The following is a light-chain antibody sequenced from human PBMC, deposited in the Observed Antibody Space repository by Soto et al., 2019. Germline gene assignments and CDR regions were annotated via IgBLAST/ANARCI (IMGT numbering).Light chain of an antibody. J-gene: IGKJ1*01. CDR2: DSS. CDR3: QQRSNWPRT. Sequence: EIVLTQSPATLSLSPGEKATLSCRASQSVSSYLAWYQQKPGQAPPLLIYDSSNRAAGIPARFSGSGSGTDFTLTISSLEPEDFAVYYCQQRSNWPRTFGQGTKVEIK. CDR1: QSVSSY. V-gene: IGKV3-11*01.